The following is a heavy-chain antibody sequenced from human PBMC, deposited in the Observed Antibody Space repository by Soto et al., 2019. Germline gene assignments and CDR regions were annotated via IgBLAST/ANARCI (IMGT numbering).Heavy chain of an antibody. Sequence: EVQLVETGGGLIQPGGSLRLSCAASGFTVSSNYMSWVRQAPGKGLEWVSVIYIGGSTYYADSVKCRFTISRDNSKNTLYLQMNSLRAYDTAVYYCARARYDFLSGYDRYFDYWGQGTLVTVSS. D-gene: IGHD3-3*01. CDR2: IYIGGST. CDR1: GFTVSSNY. V-gene: IGHV3-53*02. J-gene: IGHJ4*02. CDR3: ARARYDFLSGYDRYFDY.